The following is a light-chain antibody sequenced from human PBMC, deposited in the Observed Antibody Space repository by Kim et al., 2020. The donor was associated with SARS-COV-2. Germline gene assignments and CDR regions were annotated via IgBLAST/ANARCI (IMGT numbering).Light chain of an antibody. V-gene: IGKV3-15*01. J-gene: IGKJ4*01. CDR3: QQYNNWPPLT. CDR2: GAS. Sequence: SPGEKATLSCRASQSVSSNLAWYQQKPGQAPRLLIYGASTRGAGIPARFSGSGSGTEFTLTISSLQSEDFAVYYCQQYNNWPPLTFGGGTKVDIK. CDR1: QSVSSN.